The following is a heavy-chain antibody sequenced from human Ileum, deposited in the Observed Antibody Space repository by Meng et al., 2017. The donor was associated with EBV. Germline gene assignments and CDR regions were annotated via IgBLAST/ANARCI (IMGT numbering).Heavy chain of an antibody. V-gene: IGHV4-34*01. CDR1: GGSFSGYH. Sequence: QGQLHNWGAGLGKSSEHLSLTCAVYGGSFSGYHCTWIRQAPGRGLEWIGESNYAGSTNYNPSLKSRVTISVDTSKKQCSLNLTSVTAADTAVYYCARVMRRVNYNSGWYAKFWGQGNLVTVAS. CDR2: SNYAGST. CDR3: ARVMRRVNYNSGWYAKF. D-gene: IGHD6-19*01. J-gene: IGHJ4*02.